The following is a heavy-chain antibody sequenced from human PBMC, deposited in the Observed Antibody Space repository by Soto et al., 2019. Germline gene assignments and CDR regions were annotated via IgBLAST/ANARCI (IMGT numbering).Heavy chain of an antibody. Sequence: SVRLSCAASGFTFSSYWMSWVRQAPGTGLEWVANIKQDGSEKYYVDSVKGRFTISRDNAKNSLYLQMNSLRAEDTAVYYCARNNYNPGIAAAWGQGTLVTVSS. V-gene: IGHV3-7*01. J-gene: IGHJ5*02. CDR3: ARNNYNPGIAAA. D-gene: IGHD6-13*01. CDR1: GFTFSSYW. CDR2: IKQDGSEK.